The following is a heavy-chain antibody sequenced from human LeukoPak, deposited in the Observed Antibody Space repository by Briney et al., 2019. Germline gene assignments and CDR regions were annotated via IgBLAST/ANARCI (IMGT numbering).Heavy chain of an antibody. CDR1: GFAFSSYA. CDR2: ISRRDDYT. J-gene: IGHJ4*02. Sequence: PGGSLRLSCAASGFAFSSYAMSWVRQPPRKGLEWGSVISRRDDYTYYADSVKGRYTISRDNSKSTLYLQMNTLRAEDTAVYYCANDYRSGSFHDFWGQGTLVTVSS. CDR3: ANDYRSGSFHDF. D-gene: IGHD3-10*01. V-gene: IGHV3-23*01.